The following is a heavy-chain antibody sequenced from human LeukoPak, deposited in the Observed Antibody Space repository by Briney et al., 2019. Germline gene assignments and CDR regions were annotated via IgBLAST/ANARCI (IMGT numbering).Heavy chain of an antibody. CDR2: ISYDGSNK. V-gene: IGHV3-30*04. CDR1: GFTFSSYA. D-gene: IGHD3-10*01. Sequence: GGSLRLSCAASGFTFSSYAMHWVRQAPGKGLEWVAVISYDGSNKYYADSVKGRFTISRDNAKNSLYLQMNSLRAEDTAVYYCARDLRVRGVIKSDYWGQGTLVTVSS. J-gene: IGHJ4*02. CDR3: ARDLRVRGVIKSDY.